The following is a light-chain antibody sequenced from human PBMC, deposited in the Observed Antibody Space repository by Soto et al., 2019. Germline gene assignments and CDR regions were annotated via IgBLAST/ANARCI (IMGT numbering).Light chain of an antibody. V-gene: IGKV1-27*01. J-gene: IGKJ4*01. Sequence: DFQMTQSPSSLSASVGDRVTITCRASQGINNHLAWFQQKPGKVPKVLIYAASTLQSGLPSRFSGSGSGTDFTLTISSLQPEDVATYYCQNYNSAPPAGTFGGGTKVEIK. CDR3: QNYNSAPPAGT. CDR1: QGINNH. CDR2: AAS.